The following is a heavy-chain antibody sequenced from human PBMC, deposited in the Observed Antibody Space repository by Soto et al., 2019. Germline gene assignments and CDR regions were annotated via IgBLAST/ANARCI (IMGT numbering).Heavy chain of an antibody. J-gene: IGHJ6*02. V-gene: IGHV1-69*13. CDR1: GGTFSSYA. Sequence: SVKVSCKASGGTFSSYAISWVRQAPGQGLEWMGGIIPIFGTANYAQKFQGRVTITADESTSTAYMELSSLRSEDTAVYYCARDEGSYYYYYYGMDVWGQGTTVTVSS. CDR2: IIPIFGTA. CDR3: ARDEGSYYYYYYGMDV.